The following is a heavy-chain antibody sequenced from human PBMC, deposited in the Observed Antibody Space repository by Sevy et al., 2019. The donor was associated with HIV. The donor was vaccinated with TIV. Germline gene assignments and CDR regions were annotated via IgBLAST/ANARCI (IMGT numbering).Heavy chain of an antibody. J-gene: IGHJ4*02. D-gene: IGHD3-10*01. V-gene: IGHV4-61*01. Sequence: SETLSLTCTVSGGSVSSGSYYWSWIRQPPGKGLEWIGYIYYSGSTNYNPSLKSRVTISVDTSKNQFSLKLSSVTAADTAVYYCAFLRGGWFSSEYYFDYWGQGTLVTVSS. CDR3: AFLRGGWFSSEYYFDY. CDR1: GGSVSSGSYY. CDR2: IYYSGST.